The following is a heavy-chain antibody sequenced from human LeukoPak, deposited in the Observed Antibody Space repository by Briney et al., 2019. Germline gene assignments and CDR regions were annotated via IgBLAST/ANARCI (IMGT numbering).Heavy chain of an antibody. V-gene: IGHV1-2*02. J-gene: IGHJ3*02. Sequence: ASVKVSCKASGYTFTGYYIHWVRQAPGQGLKWMGWINPNSGGTNYAQKFQGRVTMTRDTSISTAYMELSRLRSDDTAVYYCQLGYCSSTSCSTDAFDIWGQGTMVTVSS. CDR1: GYTFTGYY. CDR3: QLGYCSSTSCSTDAFDI. D-gene: IGHD2-2*01. CDR2: INPNSGGT.